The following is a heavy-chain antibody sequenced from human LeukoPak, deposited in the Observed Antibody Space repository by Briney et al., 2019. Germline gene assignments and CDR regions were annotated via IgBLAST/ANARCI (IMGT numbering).Heavy chain of an antibody. V-gene: IGHV3-21*01. CDR1: GFLFSSYS. CDR2: VSSASSYI. CDR3: ASSGWDLAFDL. D-gene: IGHD6-19*01. J-gene: IGHJ3*01. Sequence: GGSLRLSCTASGFLFSSYSMNWVRQAPGKGLEYVSSVSSASSYIDYADSVRGRFIISRDNAKNSLYLQMDSLRDEDTAVYYCASSGWDLAFDLWGQGTMVTVSS.